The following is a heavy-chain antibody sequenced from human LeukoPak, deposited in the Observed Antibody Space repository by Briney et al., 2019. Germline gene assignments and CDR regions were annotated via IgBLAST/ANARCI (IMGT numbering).Heavy chain of an antibody. CDR3: ARDGETYSSSWFWFDP. Sequence: SETLSLTCTVPAYSISSGYYWNWIRPPPGKGLEWIGSIYHSGSTYYNPSLKSRVTISVDTSKNQFSLKLTSMTAAVTAVYYCARDGETYSSSWFWFDPWGQGTLVTVSS. D-gene: IGHD6-13*01. CDR2: IYHSGST. CDR1: AYSISSGYY. J-gene: IGHJ5*02. V-gene: IGHV4-38-2*02.